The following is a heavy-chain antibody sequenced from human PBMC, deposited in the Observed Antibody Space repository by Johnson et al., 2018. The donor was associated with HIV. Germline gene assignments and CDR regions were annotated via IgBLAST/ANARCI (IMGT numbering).Heavy chain of an antibody. D-gene: IGHD1-14*01. J-gene: IGHJ3*02. CDR1: GFTFSSYA. Sequence: QEQLVESGGGVVQPGRSLRLSCAASGFTFSSYAMHWVRQAPGKGLEWVAVISYDGSNKYYADSVKGRFTISRDNSKNTLYLQMNSLRAEDTAVYYCARDTSWSDTGSIDAFDIWGQGTMVTVSS. V-gene: IGHV3-30-3*01. CDR2: ISYDGSNK. CDR3: ARDTSWSDTGSIDAFDI.